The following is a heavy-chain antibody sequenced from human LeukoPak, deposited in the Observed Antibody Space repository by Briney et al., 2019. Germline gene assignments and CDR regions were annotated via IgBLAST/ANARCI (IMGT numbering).Heavy chain of an antibody. J-gene: IGHJ4*02. CDR1: GFTFSSYS. V-gene: IGHV3-21*01. CDR2: ISSSSSYI. CDR3: ASSGRGSGSYSANYYFDY. Sequence: GGSLRLSCAASGFTFSSYSMNWVRQAPGKGLEWVSSISSSSSYIYYADSVKGRFTFSRDNAKNSLYLQRNSLRAEDTAVYYCASSGRGSGSYSANYYFDYWGQGTLVTVSS. D-gene: IGHD3-10*01.